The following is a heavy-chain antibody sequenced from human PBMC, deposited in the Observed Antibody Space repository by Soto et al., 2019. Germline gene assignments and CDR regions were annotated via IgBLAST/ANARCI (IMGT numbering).Heavy chain of an antibody. J-gene: IGHJ5*02. CDR2: INPSGDST. CDR1: GYTFTSYY. Sequence: ASVKVSCKASGYTFTSYYMHWVRQAPGQGLEWMGIINPSGDSTSYAQKFQGRVTMTRDTSTSTVYMELSSLRSEDTAVYYCARGGGIVVVTAAYDPWGQGNLVTISS. CDR3: ARGGGIVVVTAAYDP. V-gene: IGHV1-46*03. D-gene: IGHD2-21*02.